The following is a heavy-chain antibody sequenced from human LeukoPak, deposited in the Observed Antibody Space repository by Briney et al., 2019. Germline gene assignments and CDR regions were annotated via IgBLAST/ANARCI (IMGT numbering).Heavy chain of an antibody. J-gene: IGHJ4*02. CDR3: ARQGPALTHFDY. CDR2: VYYSGST. Sequence: PSETLSLTCGVSGGYFSGYYWAWIRQPPGKGLEWIGYVYYSGSTNYNPSLKSRVTISADTSKNQFSLRLRSVTAADTAVYYCARQGPALTHFDYWGQGTLVTVSS. V-gene: IGHV4-59*08. D-gene: IGHD2-15*01. CDR1: GGYFSGYY.